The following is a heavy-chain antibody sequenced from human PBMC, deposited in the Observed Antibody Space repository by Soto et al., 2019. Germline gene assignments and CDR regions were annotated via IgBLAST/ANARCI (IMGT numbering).Heavy chain of an antibody. CDR2: XXXSGSX. V-gene: IGHV4-59*01. CDR1: GGSISSYY. CDR3: ARDSPGSGYYYFDY. J-gene: IGHJ4*02. Sequence: ETLSLTCTVSGGSISSYYWSWIRQPPGKGLEXIGXXXXSGSXNXXPXXXSRVTISVDTSKNQFSLKLSSVTAADKAVYYCARDSPGSGYYYFDYWGQGTLVTSPQ. D-gene: IGHD3-22*01.